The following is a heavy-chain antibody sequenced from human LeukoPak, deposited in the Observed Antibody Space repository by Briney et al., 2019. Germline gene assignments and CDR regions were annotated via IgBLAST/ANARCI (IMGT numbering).Heavy chain of an antibody. Sequence: SVKVSCKASGGTFSSYTISWVRQAPGQGLEWMGRIIPILGIANYAQKFQGRVTITTDESTSTAYMELSSLRSEDTAVYYCAREVTPFDAFDIWGQGTMVTVSS. V-gene: IGHV1-69*16. J-gene: IGHJ3*02. D-gene: IGHD2-21*02. CDR1: GGTFSSYT. CDR2: IIPILGIA. CDR3: AREVTPFDAFDI.